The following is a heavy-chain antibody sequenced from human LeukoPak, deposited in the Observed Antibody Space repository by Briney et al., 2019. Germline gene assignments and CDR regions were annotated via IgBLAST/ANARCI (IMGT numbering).Heavy chain of an antibody. D-gene: IGHD1-26*01. Sequence: GRSLRLSCAASGFTFDDYAMHWVRQAPGQGLKWVSVISWNSGSIGYADSVKGRFTISRDNAKNSLYLQMNSLRAEDMALYYCAKATTSGSSEGVFDYWGQGTLVTVSS. CDR3: AKATTSGSSEGVFDY. CDR2: ISWNSGSI. J-gene: IGHJ4*02. V-gene: IGHV3-9*03. CDR1: GFTFDDYA.